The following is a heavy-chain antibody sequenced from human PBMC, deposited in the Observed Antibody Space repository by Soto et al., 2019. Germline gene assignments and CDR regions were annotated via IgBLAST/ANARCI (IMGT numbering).Heavy chain of an antibody. Sequence: QITLKESGPTLVKPTQTLTLTCTFSGFSLTTDRVGVGWIRQPPGEALEWLAVIYWDDSKTYRPSPESRLTITKDTSKSQVALTLTNTDSLDTATYYCEHAYGGRSLYWGQGTLVTVSS. CDR3: EHAYGGRSLY. CDR1: GFSLTTDRVG. CDR2: IYWDDSK. V-gene: IGHV2-5*02. J-gene: IGHJ4*02. D-gene: IGHD1-26*01.